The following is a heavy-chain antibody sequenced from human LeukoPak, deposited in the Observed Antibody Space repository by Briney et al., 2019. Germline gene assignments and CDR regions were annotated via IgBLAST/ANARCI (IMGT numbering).Heavy chain of an antibody. D-gene: IGHD3-10*01. CDR1: GYNFTTYW. CDR2: IYPGDSDT. CDR3: ARHPSYGSGSYRRRDYYYMDV. Sequence: GESLKISCKVSGYNFTTYWITWVRQLPGKGLEWRGIIYPGDSDTRYSPSFQGRVTISADKSISTAYLRWSSLKASDTAMYYCARHPSYGSGSYRRRDYYYMDVWGKGTTVTISS. V-gene: IGHV5-51*01. J-gene: IGHJ6*03.